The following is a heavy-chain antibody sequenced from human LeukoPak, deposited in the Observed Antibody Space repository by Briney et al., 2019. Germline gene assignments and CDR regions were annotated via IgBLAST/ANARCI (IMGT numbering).Heavy chain of an antibody. J-gene: IGHJ4*02. D-gene: IGHD3-22*01. V-gene: IGHV3-23*01. Sequence: GGSLRLSCAASGFTFGSYAMSWVRQAPGKGLEWVSGISGSGGSTYYADSVKGRFTISRDNSKNTLYLQMNSLRAGDTAVYYCAKLLYYYDGSGYNTPPFFDYWGQGTLVTVSS. CDR2: ISGSGGST. CDR3: AKLLYYYDGSGYNTPPFFDY. CDR1: GFTFGSYA.